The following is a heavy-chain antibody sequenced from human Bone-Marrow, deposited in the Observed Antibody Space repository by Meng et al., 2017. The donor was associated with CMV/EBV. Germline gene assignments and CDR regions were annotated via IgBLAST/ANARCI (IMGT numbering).Heavy chain of an antibody. Sequence: GESLKIYCAASGFTFSSYSMNWVRQAPGKGLEWVSSISSSSSYIYYADSVKGRFTISRDNAKNSLYLQMNSLRAEDTAVYYCAREPLSWYENDYWGQGTLVTVSS. D-gene: IGHD6-13*01. V-gene: IGHV3-21*01. CDR2: ISSSSSYI. CDR3: AREPLSWYENDY. J-gene: IGHJ4*02. CDR1: GFTFSSYS.